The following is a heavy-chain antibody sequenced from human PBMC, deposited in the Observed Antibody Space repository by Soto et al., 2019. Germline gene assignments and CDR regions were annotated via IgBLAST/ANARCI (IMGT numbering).Heavy chain of an antibody. V-gene: IGHV4-4*02. CDR1: SGSISSSNW. CDR2: IYHSGST. Sequence: QVQLQASGPGLVKPSGTLSLTCAVSSGSISSSNWWSWVRQPPGKGLEWIGAIYHSGSTNYNPSLKGRLTKSVDKSKSQCSLKLSSVTAADTAVYYGARVGWDQLRPKHTGDYYYYLDVWGKGTTVTVSS. D-gene: IGHD2-2*01. J-gene: IGHJ6*03. CDR3: ARVGWDQLRPKHTGDYYYYLDV.